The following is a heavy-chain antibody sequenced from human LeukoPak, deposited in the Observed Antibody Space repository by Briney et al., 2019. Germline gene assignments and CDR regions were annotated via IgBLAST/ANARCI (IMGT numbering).Heavy chain of an antibody. CDR1: GYSISTGYY. J-gene: IGHJ5*02. CDR3: ARGQARLAWFDP. D-gene: IGHD6-19*01. V-gene: IGHV4-38-2*02. Sequence: SETLSLTCTVSGYSISTGYYWDWIRQPPGKGLEWIGSFFHSGSTYYNPSLKSRVTISVDTSKNQFSLKLRSVTAADTAVYYCARGQARLAWFDPWGQGTLVTVSS. CDR2: FFHSGST.